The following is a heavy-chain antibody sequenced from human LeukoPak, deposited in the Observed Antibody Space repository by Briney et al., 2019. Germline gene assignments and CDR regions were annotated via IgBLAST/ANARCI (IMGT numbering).Heavy chain of an antibody. CDR1: GGSINSYF. CDR3: ARDRQGSGSYLYGMDV. D-gene: IGHD3-10*01. Sequence: SETLSLTCTVSGGSINSYFWNWIRQPPGKGLEWIGYIYYSGSTNYNPYLESRVTISVDPSKNQFSLKLSSVTAADTAVYYCARDRQGSGSYLYGMDVWGQGTTVTVSS. CDR2: IYYSGST. J-gene: IGHJ6*02. V-gene: IGHV4-59*01.